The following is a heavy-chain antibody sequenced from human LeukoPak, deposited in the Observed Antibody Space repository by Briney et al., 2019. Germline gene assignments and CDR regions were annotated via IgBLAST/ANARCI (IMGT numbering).Heavy chain of an antibody. Sequence: ASVKVSCKASGYTFTSYGISWVRQAPGQGLEWMGWISAYNGNTNYAQKLQGRVTMTTDTSTSTAYMELRSLRSDDTAVYYCARAVVAATWFYYYYYYMDVWGKGTTVTVSS. CDR2: ISAYNGNT. CDR1: GYTFTSYG. J-gene: IGHJ6*03. CDR3: ARAVVAATWFYYYYYYMDV. V-gene: IGHV1-18*01. D-gene: IGHD2-15*01.